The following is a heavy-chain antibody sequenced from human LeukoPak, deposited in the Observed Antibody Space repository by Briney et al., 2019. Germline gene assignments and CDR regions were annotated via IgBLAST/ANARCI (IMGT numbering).Heavy chain of an antibody. V-gene: IGHV4-4*02. J-gene: IGHJ4*02. Sequence: SGTLSLTCAVSGGSISSSNWWSWVRQPPGKGLEWIGEIYHSGSTNYDPSLKSRVTISVDTSKNQFSLKLSSVTAADTAVYYCARQGFYDYVWGSYRYLRYFDYWGQGTLVTVSS. D-gene: IGHD3-16*02. CDR1: GGSISSSNW. CDR2: IYHSGST. CDR3: ARQGFYDYVWGSYRYLRYFDY.